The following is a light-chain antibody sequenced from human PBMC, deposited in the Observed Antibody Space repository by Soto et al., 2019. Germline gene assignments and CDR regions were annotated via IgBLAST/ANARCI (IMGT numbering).Light chain of an antibody. Sequence: DIQMTQSPSSLSASVGDRVTITCRASQNIHRYLNWYQQKPGKAPNLLISAASSLQSGVPSRFSGSGSGRDFTLIISSLQPEDFATYYCQQTYNTPRTFGHGTKV. CDR3: QQTYNTPRT. J-gene: IGKJ1*01. CDR2: AAS. V-gene: IGKV1-39*01. CDR1: QNIHRY.